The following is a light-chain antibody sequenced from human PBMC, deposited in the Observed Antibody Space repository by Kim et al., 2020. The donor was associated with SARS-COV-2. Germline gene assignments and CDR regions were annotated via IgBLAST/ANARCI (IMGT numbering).Light chain of an antibody. V-gene: IGLV1-44*01. CDR1: RSNIGSNT. CDR3: AAWDNSLKGWV. CDR2: NDN. Sequence: GQRVTVSCSGSRSNIGSNTVNWFQQVPGTAPKLLIYNDNQRPSGVPDRVSGSKSGTSASLAIGGLQSEDEAHYFCAAWDNSLKGWVFGGGTQVTVL. J-gene: IGLJ3*02.